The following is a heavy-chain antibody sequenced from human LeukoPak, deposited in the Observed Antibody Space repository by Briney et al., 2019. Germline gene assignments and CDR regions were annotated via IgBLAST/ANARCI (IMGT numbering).Heavy chain of an antibody. CDR2: IYYSGST. D-gene: IGHD3-3*01. CDR1: GGSISSHY. CDR3: ARLTYYDFWSGYYRNYFDY. J-gene: IGHJ4*02. Sequence: SETLSLTCTVSGGSISSHYWSRIRQPPGKGLEWIGYIYYSGSTNYNPSLKSRVTISVDTSKNQFSLKLSSVTAADTAVYYCARLTYYDFWSGYYRNYFDYWGQGTLVTVSS. V-gene: IGHV4-59*11.